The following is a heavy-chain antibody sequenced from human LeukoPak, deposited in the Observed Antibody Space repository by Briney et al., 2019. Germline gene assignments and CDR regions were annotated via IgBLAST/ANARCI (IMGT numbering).Heavy chain of an antibody. CDR1: GFTFSDYY. CDR3: AREYYGSGSYRIDY. CDR2: IKQDGSEK. J-gene: IGHJ4*02. D-gene: IGHD3-10*01. Sequence: GGSLRLSCAASGFTFSDYYMSWVRQAPGKGLEWVANIKQDGSEKYYVDSVKGRFTISRDNAKNSLCLQMNSLRAEDTAVYYCAREYYGSGSYRIDYWGQGTLVTVSS. V-gene: IGHV3-7*01.